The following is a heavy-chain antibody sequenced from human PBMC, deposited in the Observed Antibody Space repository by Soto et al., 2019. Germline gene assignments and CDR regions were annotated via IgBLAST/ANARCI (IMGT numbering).Heavy chain of an antibody. CDR3: AKDFTPDGYWDFDY. CDR2: VLPTASST. CDR1: GFTFSTYT. Sequence: PGGSLRLSCAASGFTFSTYTMNWVRQAPGKGLEWVSAVLPTASSTFYADSVKGRFTISRDNSKNTLYLQMTNLRAEDTAVYYCAKDFTPDGYWDFDYWGQGTLVTVYS. V-gene: IGHV3-23*01. D-gene: IGHD4-17*01. J-gene: IGHJ4*02.